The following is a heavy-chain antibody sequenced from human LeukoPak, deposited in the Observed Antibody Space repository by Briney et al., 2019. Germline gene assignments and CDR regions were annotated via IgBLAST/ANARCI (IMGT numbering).Heavy chain of an antibody. V-gene: IGHV4-4*07. Sequence: SETLSLTCTVSSDSISSFYWTRIRQPAGKGLEWIGRIYSTGSTNYNPSLKSRVTMSVDTSKNQFSLRLRSVTAADTAVYYCARQIASAGTAGFDSWGQGALVTVSS. CDR2: IYSTGST. CDR3: ARQIASAGTAGFDS. CDR1: SDSISSFY. D-gene: IGHD6-13*01. J-gene: IGHJ4*02.